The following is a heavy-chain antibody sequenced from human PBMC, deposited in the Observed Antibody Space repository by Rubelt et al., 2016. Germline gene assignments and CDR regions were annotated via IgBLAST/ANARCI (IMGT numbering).Heavy chain of an antibody. V-gene: IGHV3-30*03. CDR2: ISYDGSNK. J-gene: IGHJ4*02. CDR1: GFTFSSYG. CDR3: CALGIAAAGFDY. Sequence: QVQLVESGGGVVQPGRSLRLSCAASGFTFSSYGMHWVRQAPGKGLEWVAVISYDGSNKYYADSVKGRFTISRDNSENTLYLQMNSLRAEDTAVYYCCALGIAAAGFDYWGQGTLVTVSS. D-gene: IGHD6-13*01.